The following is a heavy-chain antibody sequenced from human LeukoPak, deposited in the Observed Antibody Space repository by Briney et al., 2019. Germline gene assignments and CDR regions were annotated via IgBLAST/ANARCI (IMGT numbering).Heavy chain of an antibody. CDR1: GGSISSSSYY. CDR3: ARHGSIWYYFDY. Sequence: PSETLSLTCTVSGGSISSSSYYWGWIRQPPGKGLEWIGSIYYSGSTYYNPSLKSRVTISVDTSKNQFSLKLSSVTAADTAVYYCARHGSIWYYFDYWGQGTLVTVSS. D-gene: IGHD6-13*01. CDR2: IYYSGST. V-gene: IGHV4-39*01. J-gene: IGHJ4*02.